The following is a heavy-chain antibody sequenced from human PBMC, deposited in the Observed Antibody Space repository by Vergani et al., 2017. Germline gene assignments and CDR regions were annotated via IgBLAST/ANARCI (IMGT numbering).Heavy chain of an antibody. CDR2: ISGSGGNT. Sequence: EVQLLESGGGLVQPGGSLRLSCAASGFTFSSYAMSWVRQVQGQGLEWVSGISGSGGNTYYANSVKGRFTISRDNSKNTLYLQRNSLRADDTAVYYCAKGVYCSSTSCYEGRGYYYGMGVWDQGTTVTFSS. CDR1: GFTFSSYA. V-gene: IGHV3-23*01. CDR3: AKGVYCSSTSCYEGRGYYYGMGV. J-gene: IGHJ6*02. D-gene: IGHD2-2*01.